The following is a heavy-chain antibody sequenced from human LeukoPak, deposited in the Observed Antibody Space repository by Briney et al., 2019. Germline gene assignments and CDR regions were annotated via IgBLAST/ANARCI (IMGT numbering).Heavy chain of an antibody. J-gene: IGHJ6*03. Sequence: SETLSLTCAVYGGSFSGYFLSWIRQPPGEGLEWIGEIDHSGSTTYNPSLKSRVTISVDTSKNQFSLKLSSVTAADTAVYYCARVVYSGYDFRGAMDVWGKGTTVTVSS. CDR3: ARVVYSGYDFRGAMDV. CDR2: IDHSGST. CDR1: GGSFSGYF. V-gene: IGHV4-34*01. D-gene: IGHD5-12*01.